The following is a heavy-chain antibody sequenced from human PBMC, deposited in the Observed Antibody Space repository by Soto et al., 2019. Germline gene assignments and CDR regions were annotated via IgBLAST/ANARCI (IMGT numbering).Heavy chain of an antibody. CDR1: GFTFSSYA. Sequence: GGSLGLSCAASGFTFSSYAMHGVRQAPGKGLEWVAVISYDGSNKYYADSVKGRFTISRDNSKNTLYLQMNSLRAEDTAVYYCARDRSGWYDAFDIWGQGTMVTVSS. V-gene: IGHV3-30-3*01. CDR3: ARDRSGWYDAFDI. D-gene: IGHD6-19*01. CDR2: ISYDGSNK. J-gene: IGHJ3*02.